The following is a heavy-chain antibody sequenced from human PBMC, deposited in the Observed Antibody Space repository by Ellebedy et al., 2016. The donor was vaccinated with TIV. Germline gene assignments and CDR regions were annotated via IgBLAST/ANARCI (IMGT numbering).Heavy chain of an antibody. CDR1: GFTFSGHG. CDR3: AKGDGYNRPDAFDI. D-gene: IGHD5-24*01. CDR2: IWDDGSKK. J-gene: IGHJ3*02. Sequence: PGGSLRLSCVVPGFTFSGHGMHWVRQAPGKGLEWVAVIWDDGSKKTSADSVKGRFTISSDNSKNTLYLKMNSLRAEDTVVYYCAKGDGYNRPDAFDIWGQGTMVTVSS. V-gene: IGHV3-33*06.